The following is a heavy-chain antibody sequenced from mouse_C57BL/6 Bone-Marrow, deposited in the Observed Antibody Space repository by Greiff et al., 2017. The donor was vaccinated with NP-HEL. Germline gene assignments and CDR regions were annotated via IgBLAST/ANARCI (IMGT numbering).Heavy chain of an antibody. J-gene: IGHJ4*01. CDR3: ARRELRRQYYAMDY. CDR2: IWSGGST. CDR1: GFSLTSYG. V-gene: IGHV2-2*01. D-gene: IGHD2-4*01. Sequence: VMLVESGPGLVQPSQSLSITCTVSGFSLTSYGVHWVRQSPGKGLEWLGVIWSGGSTDYNAAFISRLSISKDNSKSQVFFKMNSLQADDTAIYYCARRELRRQYYAMDYWGQGTSVTVSS.